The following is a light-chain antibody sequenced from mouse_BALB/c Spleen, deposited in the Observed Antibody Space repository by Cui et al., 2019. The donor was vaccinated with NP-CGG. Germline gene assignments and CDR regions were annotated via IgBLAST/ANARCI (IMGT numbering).Light chain of an antibody. CDR1: SNISSNY. V-gene: IGKV4-92*01. CDR3: QQGSSSPLT. CDR2: S. J-gene: IGKJ4*01. Sequence: EMVLTQSPVSITASRGEKVTITCRASSNISSNYLHWYQQTSILASGVLDSFSDSGSESSYTLTISCMQDEVAATYYCQQGSSSPLTFGSGTKLEIK.